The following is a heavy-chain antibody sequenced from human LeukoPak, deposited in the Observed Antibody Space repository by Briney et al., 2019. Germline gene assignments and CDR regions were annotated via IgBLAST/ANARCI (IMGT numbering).Heavy chain of an antibody. V-gene: IGHV4-34*01. CDR1: GGSISHYY. CDR3: ARVKYYYGSGSYYRAFGYYYYYMDV. Sequence: SETLSLTCAVYGGSISHYYWSWIRQSPGKGLECIGEINHSGSTNYNPSLKSRVTISVDTSKNQISLKLNSVTAADTAVYYCARVKYYYGSGSYYRAFGYYYYYMDVWGKGTTVTISS. J-gene: IGHJ6*03. CDR2: INHSGST. D-gene: IGHD3-10*01.